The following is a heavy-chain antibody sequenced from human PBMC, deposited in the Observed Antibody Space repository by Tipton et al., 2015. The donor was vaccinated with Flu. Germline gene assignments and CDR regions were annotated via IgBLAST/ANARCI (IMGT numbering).Heavy chain of an antibody. J-gene: IGHJ3*02. CDR2: IYSDGRA. Sequence: QLVQSGGDLIQPGGSLRLSCAASGFTVNSNYMSWVRQAPGKGLEWVSVIYSDGRAYYVDSVKGRFTISRDNSKNTLYLQMNSLRAEDTAVYYCAKDLGIAAAGRYAFDIWGQGTMVTVSS. CDR1: GFTVNSNY. CDR3: AKDLGIAAAGRYAFDI. V-gene: IGHV3-53*01. D-gene: IGHD6-13*01.